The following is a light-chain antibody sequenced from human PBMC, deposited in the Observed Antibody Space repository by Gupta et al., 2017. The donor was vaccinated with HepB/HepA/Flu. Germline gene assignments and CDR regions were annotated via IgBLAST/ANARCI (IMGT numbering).Light chain of an antibody. J-gene: IGKJ1*01. CDR3: QQYYDWPRT. V-gene: IGKV3-15*01. Sequence: ETVMTQFPATLSVSPGESATLSCRASQTVGRNLAWYQHKAGQAPVLLIYGASTRVTGVPDRFSGSGSQTEFTLTISSLQSEDLAIYYCQQYYDWPRTFGQGTRVEIE. CDR2: GAS. CDR1: QTVGRN.